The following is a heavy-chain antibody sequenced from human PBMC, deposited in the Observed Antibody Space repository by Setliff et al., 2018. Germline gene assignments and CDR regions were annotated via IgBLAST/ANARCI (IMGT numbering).Heavy chain of an antibody. V-gene: IGHV4-61*02. J-gene: IGHJ4*02. Sequence: PSETLSLTCTVSGGSIRSGSFYWSWIRQSAEKGLEWIGRVHASGSPNYNPSFKGRVTISLDTSTNQFSLNLNSVTAADTAVYYCAKERYFDWFFENWGREPWSPSPQ. D-gene: IGHD3-9*01. CDR1: GGSIRSGSFY. CDR3: AKERYFDWFFEN. CDR2: VHASGSP.